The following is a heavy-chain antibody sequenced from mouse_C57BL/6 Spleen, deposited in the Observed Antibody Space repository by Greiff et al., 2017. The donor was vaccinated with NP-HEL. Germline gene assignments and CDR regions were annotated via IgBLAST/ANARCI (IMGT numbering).Heavy chain of an antibody. V-gene: IGHV5-17*01. J-gene: IGHJ3*01. CDR3: ARELLRYLAY. CDR2: ISSGSSTI. CDR1: GFTFSDYG. D-gene: IGHD1-1*01. Sequence: EVQRVESGGGLVKPGGSLKLSCAASGFTFSDYGMHWVRQAPEKGLEWVAYISSGSSTIYYADTVKGRFTISRDNAKNTLFLQMTSLRSEDTAMYYCARELLRYLAYWGQGTLVTVSA.